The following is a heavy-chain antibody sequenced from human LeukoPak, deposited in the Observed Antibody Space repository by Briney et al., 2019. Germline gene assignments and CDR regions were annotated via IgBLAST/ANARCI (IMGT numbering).Heavy chain of an antibody. CDR1: GYTFTSYG. CDR3: ARDGVGYCSSTSCFNWFDP. V-gene: IGHV1-18*01. D-gene: IGHD2-2*01. J-gene: IGHJ5*02. Sequence: ASVKASCKASGYTFTSYGISWVRQAPGQGLEWMGWISAYNGNTNYAQKLQGRVTMTTDTSTSTAYMELRSLRSDDTAVYYCARDGVGYCSSTSCFNWFDPWGQGTLVTVSS. CDR2: ISAYNGNT.